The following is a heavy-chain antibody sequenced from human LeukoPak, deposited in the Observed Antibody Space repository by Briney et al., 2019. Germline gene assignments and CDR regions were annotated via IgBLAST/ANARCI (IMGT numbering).Heavy chain of an antibody. CDR2: INQDGSEK. CDR3: AKLEGSGSYYVDNYYHMDV. D-gene: IGHD1-26*01. CDR1: GFTFSSYW. J-gene: IGHJ6*03. Sequence: GGSLRLSCAASGFTFSSYWMSWVRQAPGKGLEWVANINQDGSEKYYVDSVKGRFTISRDNAKKSLYLQMNSLGAEDTAVYYCAKLEGSGSYYVDNYYHMDVWGKGTTVTVSS. V-gene: IGHV3-7*01.